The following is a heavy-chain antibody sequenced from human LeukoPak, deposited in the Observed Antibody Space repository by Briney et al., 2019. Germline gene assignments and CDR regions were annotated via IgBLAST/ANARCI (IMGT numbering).Heavy chain of an antibody. V-gene: IGHV1-18*01. CDR3: ARSGTYGSGSHDY. J-gene: IGHJ4*02. Sequence: ASVKVSCKTSGYTFTTYGVNWVRQAPGQGLEWMGWISAYNGETYYAQKLQGRVTMTTDTSTNTAYMELRSLKSDDTAVYYCARSGTYGSGSHDYWGQGTLSPSLQ. CDR1: GYTFTTYG. D-gene: IGHD3-10*01. CDR2: ISAYNGET.